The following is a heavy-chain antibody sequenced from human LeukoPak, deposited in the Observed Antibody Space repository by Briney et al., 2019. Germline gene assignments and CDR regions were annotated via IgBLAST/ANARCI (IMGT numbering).Heavy chain of an antibody. D-gene: IGHD6-13*01. CDR3: ARGPAPYSSTPADY. CDR2: IWYDGSNK. Sequence: AGRSLRLSCAASGFTFSSYSMHWVRQAPGKGLEWVAVIWYDGSNKYYADSVKGRFTISRDNSKNTLYLQMNSLRAEDTAVYYCARGPAPYSSTPADYWGQGTLVTVSS. CDR1: GFTFSSYS. V-gene: IGHV3-33*01. J-gene: IGHJ4*02.